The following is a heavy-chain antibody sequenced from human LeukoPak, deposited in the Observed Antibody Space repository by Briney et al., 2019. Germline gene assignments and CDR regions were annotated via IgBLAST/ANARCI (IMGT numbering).Heavy chain of an antibody. J-gene: IGHJ4*02. CDR1: GGTFSSYA. V-gene: IGHV1-69*13. CDR2: IIPIFGIA. D-gene: IGHD3-22*01. Sequence: ASVKVSCKASGGTFSSYAISWVRQAPGQGLEWMGGIIPIFGIANYAQKFQGRVTITADEFTSTAYMELSSLRSEDTAVYYCARRPLYDSSGYYWGQGTLVTVSS. CDR3: ARRPLYDSSGYY.